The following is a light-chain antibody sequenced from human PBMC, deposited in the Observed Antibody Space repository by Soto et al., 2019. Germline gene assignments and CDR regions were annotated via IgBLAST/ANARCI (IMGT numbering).Light chain of an antibody. Sequence: DIPMTQSPPSLSASVGDRVTISCRAGQNIRSYLNWYQQIPGKAPNLLIYATSILQTGVPSRFSGTGSGTDFTLTINGLQPEDFATYYCQQGYTTRWTFGQGTKVDIK. V-gene: IGKV1-39*01. CDR3: QQGYTTRWT. J-gene: IGKJ1*01. CDR2: ATS. CDR1: QNIRSY.